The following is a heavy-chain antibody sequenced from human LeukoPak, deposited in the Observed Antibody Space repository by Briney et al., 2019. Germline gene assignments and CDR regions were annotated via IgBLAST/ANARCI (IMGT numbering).Heavy chain of an antibody. CDR2: IKYDGSDE. J-gene: IGHJ2*01. Sequence: GGSLRLSCAASGFTFSSYGMHWVRQAPGKGLEWVAFIKYDGSDEDYADSVKGRFTISRDNSKNTVYVQMNSLNTEDTAVYYCTKPIGNSGNAKWYFDVWGRGTLVSVSS. V-gene: IGHV3-30*02. CDR3: TKPIGNSGNAKWYFDV. CDR1: GFTFSSYG. D-gene: IGHD5-12*01.